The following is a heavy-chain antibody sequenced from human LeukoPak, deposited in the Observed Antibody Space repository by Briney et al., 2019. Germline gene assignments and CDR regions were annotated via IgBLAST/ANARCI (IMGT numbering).Heavy chain of an antibody. CDR2: IYPGDSDT. CDR1: GYSFTSYW. Sequence: GESLKISCKGSGYSFTSYWIGWMRQMPGKGLEWMGIIYPGDSDTRYSPSFQGQATISADKSISTAYLQWSSLKASDTAMYYCASYIVGATTAYYFDYWGQGTLVTVSS. V-gene: IGHV5-51*01. J-gene: IGHJ4*02. D-gene: IGHD1-26*01. CDR3: ASYIVGATTAYYFDY.